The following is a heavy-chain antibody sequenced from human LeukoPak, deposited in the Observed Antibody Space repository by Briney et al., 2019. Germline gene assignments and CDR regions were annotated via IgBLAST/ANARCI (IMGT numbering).Heavy chain of an antibody. Sequence: SQTLSLTCTVSGGSISSGSYYWGWIRQPPGKGLEWIGSIYYSGSTYYNPSLKSRVTISVDTSKNQFSLKLSSVTAADTAVYYCARHPSRGLITGTTHWFDPWGQGTLVTVSS. CDR1: GGSISSGSYY. V-gene: IGHV4-39*01. J-gene: IGHJ5*02. CDR2: IYYSGST. CDR3: ARHPSRGLITGTTHWFDP. D-gene: IGHD1-7*01.